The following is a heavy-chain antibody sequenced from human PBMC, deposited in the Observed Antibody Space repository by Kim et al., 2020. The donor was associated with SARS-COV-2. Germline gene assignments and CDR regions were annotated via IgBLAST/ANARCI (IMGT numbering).Heavy chain of an antibody. D-gene: IGHD1-26*01. CDR3: AKDLYATNI. Sequence: GGSLRLSCAASGFTFFSYAMTWVRQAPGKGLEWVSGISGSGGSTYYADSAKGRFTISRDNSKNTLFLQRNSLRAEDTAVYYCAKDLYATNIWGQGTMVTVSS. CDR1: GFTFFSYA. CDR2: ISGSGGST. V-gene: IGHV3-23*01. J-gene: IGHJ3*02.